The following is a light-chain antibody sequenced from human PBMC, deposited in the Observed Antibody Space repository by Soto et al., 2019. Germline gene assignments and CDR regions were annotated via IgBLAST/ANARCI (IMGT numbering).Light chain of an antibody. V-gene: IGKV1-5*03. Sequence: DIQMTQSPSTLSASVGDRVTITCRASQSVSSWLAWYQQKPGKAPNLLIYKTSNLESGVPSRFSGSGSGKEFTLTVSSLQPEDFAAYYCQQYKSYPWSFGQGTKVEIK. J-gene: IGKJ1*01. CDR1: QSVSSW. CDR3: QQYKSYPWS. CDR2: KTS.